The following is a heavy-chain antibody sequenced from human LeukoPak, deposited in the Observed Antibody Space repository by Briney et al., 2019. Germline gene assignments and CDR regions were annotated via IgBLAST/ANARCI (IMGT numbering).Heavy chain of an antibody. D-gene: IGHD3-22*01. CDR1: GGSFSGYY. CDR2: INHSGST. J-gene: IGHJ4*02. V-gene: IGHV4-34*01. CDR3: ARGPGYYDSSGLIH. Sequence: SETLSLTCAVYGGSFSGYYWSWIRQPPGKGLEWIGEINHSGSTKYNPSLKSRVTISVDTSKNQFSLKLSSVTAADTAVYYCARGPGYYDSSGLIHWGQGTLVTASS.